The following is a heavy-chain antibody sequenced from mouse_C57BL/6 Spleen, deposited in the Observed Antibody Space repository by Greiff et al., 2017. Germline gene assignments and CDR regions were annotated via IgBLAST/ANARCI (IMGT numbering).Heavy chain of an antibody. CDR2: IRSKSNNYAT. D-gene: IGHD2-4*01. Sequence: GGGLVQPKGSLKLSCAASGFSFNTYAMNWVRQAPGKGLEWVARIRSKSNNYATYYADSVKDRFTISRDDSESMLYLQMNNLKTEDTAMYYCVRHSRIYYDYDGGYAMDYWGQGTSVTVSS. J-gene: IGHJ4*01. CDR1: GFSFNTYA. V-gene: IGHV10-1*01. CDR3: VRHSRIYYDYDGGYAMDY.